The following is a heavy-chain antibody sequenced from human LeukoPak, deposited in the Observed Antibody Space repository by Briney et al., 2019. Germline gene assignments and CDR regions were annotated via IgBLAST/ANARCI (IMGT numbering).Heavy chain of an antibody. CDR2: INPSGGST. Sequence: GASVKVSCKASGYIFTTYHMHWVRQAPGQGFEWMGVINPSGGSTSYAQRFQGRVTITADKSTSTAYMELSSLRSEDTAVYYCARGYDSSGYYDAFDIWGQGTMVTVSS. CDR3: ARGYDSSGYYDAFDI. D-gene: IGHD3-22*01. V-gene: IGHV1-46*01. CDR1: GYIFTTYH. J-gene: IGHJ3*02.